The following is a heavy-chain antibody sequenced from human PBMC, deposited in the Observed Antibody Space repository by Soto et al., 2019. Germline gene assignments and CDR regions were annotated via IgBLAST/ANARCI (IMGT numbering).Heavy chain of an antibody. J-gene: IGHJ4*02. CDR1: GGSISSYY. D-gene: IGHD5-12*01. Sequence: PSETLSLTCTVSGGSISSYYWSWIRQPPGKGLEWIGYINYSGSTNYNPSLKSRVTISIDTSKNQFSLKLSSVTAADTAVYYCVRHAQWIIRAYWGQGSLVTVSS. CDR3: VRHAQWIIRAY. CDR2: INYSGST. V-gene: IGHV4-59*01.